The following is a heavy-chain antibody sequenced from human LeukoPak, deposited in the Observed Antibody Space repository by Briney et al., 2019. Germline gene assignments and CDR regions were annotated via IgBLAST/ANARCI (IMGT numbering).Heavy chain of an antibody. CDR1: GFTFSGYT. CDR3: ARARSIVGVSPFQH. V-gene: IGHV3-30*04. CDR2: IPSDGRYK. D-gene: IGHD1-26*01. J-gene: IGHJ1*01. Sequence: GGSLRLSCAASGFTFSGYTMHWVRQAPGKGLEWVAFIPSDGRYKSHADSVKGRCTISRDNSKNTLYLQMNSLRPEDTAVYYCARARSIVGVSPFQHWGQGTLVTVSS.